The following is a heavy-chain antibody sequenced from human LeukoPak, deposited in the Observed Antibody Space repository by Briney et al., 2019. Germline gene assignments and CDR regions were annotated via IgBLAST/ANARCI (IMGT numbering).Heavy chain of an antibody. J-gene: IGHJ4*02. CDR3: ARSLGYDFWSGWFY. CDR2: IYYSGST. D-gene: IGHD3-3*01. V-gene: IGHV4-59*01. Sequence: SETLPLTCTISGGSISSYYWSWIRQPPGKGLEWIGYIYYSGSTNYNPSLKSRVTISVDTSKNQFSLKLSSVTAADTAVYYCARSLGYDFWSGWFYWGQGTLVTVSS. CDR1: GGSISSYY.